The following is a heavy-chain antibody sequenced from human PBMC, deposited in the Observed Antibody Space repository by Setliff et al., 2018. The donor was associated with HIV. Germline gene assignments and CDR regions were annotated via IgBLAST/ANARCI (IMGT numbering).Heavy chain of an antibody. D-gene: IGHD4-17*01. V-gene: IGHV4-34*01. CDR1: GGSLSGYY. J-gene: IGHJ5*02. CDR2: INHRGRT. Sequence: PSETLSLTCAVYGGSLSGYYWSWIRQAPGKGLEWIGEINHRGRTRYNPSLKSRVTISVDTSKDHSSLKLNSVTAADTAVYYCARAPGPYGDYNWFDPWGQGALVTVSS. CDR3: ARAPGPYGDYNWFDP.